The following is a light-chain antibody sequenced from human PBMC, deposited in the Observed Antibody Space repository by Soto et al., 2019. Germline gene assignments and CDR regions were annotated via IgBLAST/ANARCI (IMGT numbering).Light chain of an antibody. CDR2: DAS. CDR1: QSVSSY. J-gene: IGKJ4*01. CDR3: QQRSNWPPALT. V-gene: IGKV3-11*01. Sequence: EIVLTQSPATLPLSPGERATLSCRASQSVSSYLAWYQQKPGQAPRLLIYDASNRATGIPARFSGSGSGTDFTLTISSLEPEDFAVYYCQQRSNWPPALTFGGGTKVDNK.